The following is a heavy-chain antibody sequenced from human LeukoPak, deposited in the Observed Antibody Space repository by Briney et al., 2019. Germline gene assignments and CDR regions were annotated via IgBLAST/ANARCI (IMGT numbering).Heavy chain of an antibody. CDR2: IYYSGST. V-gene: IGHV4-61*01. Sequence: SETLSLTCTVSGGSVSSGSYYWSWIRQPPGKGLEWIGYIYYSGSTKYNPSRKSRVTISADTSKNQFSLKLTSVTAADTAVYYCAREAGSSGSFDYWGQGTLVTVSS. D-gene: IGHD6-19*01. CDR1: GGSVSSGSYY. J-gene: IGHJ4*02. CDR3: AREAGSSGSFDY.